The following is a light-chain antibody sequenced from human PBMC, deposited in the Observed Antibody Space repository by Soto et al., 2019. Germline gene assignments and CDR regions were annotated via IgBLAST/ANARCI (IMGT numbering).Light chain of an antibody. CDR3: SSYTSSSNYV. CDR1: SSDVGGCNY. Sequence: QSALAQPASVSGSPGQSITISCTGTSSDVGGCNYVSWYQQHPGKAPKLMIYEVSNRPSGVSNRFSGSKSGNTASLTISGLQAEDGADYYCSSYTSSSNYVFGTGTKVTVL. J-gene: IGLJ1*01. CDR2: EVS. V-gene: IGLV2-14*01.